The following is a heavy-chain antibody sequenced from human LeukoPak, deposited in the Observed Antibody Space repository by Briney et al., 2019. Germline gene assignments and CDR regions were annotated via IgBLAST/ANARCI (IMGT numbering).Heavy chain of an antibody. CDR1: GFTFIDYG. Sequence: GGSLRLSCAASGFTFIDYGMSWVRQAPGKGLEWVSAISGSGADTYYADSVKGRFTISRDNSKNTLYLHMNTLRAEDTALYYCARLGYCTNGVCYAFDYWGQGTLVTVSS. CDR2: ISGSGADT. J-gene: IGHJ4*02. CDR3: ARLGYCTNGVCYAFDY. D-gene: IGHD2-8*01. V-gene: IGHV3-23*01.